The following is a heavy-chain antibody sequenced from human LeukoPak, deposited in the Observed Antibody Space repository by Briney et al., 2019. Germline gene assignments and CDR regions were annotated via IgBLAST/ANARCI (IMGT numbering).Heavy chain of an antibody. CDR3: ARDGDITSPWDY. V-gene: IGHV1-2*02. J-gene: IGHJ4*02. CDR2: INPNSGGT. CDR1: GYTFTGYY. D-gene: IGHD1-20*01. Sequence: ASVKVSCKASGYTFTGYYMHRVRQAPGQGLEWMGWINPNSGGTNYAQKFQGRVTMTRDTSISTAYMELSRLRSDDTAVYYCARDGDITSPWDYWGQGTLVAVSS.